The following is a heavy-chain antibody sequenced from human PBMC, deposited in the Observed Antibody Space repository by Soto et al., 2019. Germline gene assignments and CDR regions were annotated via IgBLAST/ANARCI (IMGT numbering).Heavy chain of an antibody. J-gene: IGHJ6*02. CDR2: ISYDGSNK. D-gene: IGHD6-19*01. CDR1: GFTFSSYA. V-gene: IGHV3-30-3*01. CDR3: ASRSSVLYALPYYYYGMDV. Sequence: QVQLVESGGGVVQPGRSLRLSCAASGFTFSSYALHWVRQAPGKGLEWVAVISYDGSNKYYADSVKGRFTISRDNAKNTLYLQMNSLRAEDTAVYYCASRSSVLYALPYYYYGMDVWGQGTTVTVSS.